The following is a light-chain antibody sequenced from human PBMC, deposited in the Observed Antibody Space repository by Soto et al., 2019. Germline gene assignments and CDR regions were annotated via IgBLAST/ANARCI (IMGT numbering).Light chain of an antibody. CDR2: AAS. CDR1: QGISNY. CDR3: QQLNSYPIT. Sequence: IQLTRSPALLSASVGARRTITCRASQGISNYLAWYQQKPGKAPQLLIYAASTLHSGVPSRFSGSGSGAEFTLSISSLQPEDLATYYCQQLNSYPITFGQGTLLEIK. V-gene: IGKV1-9*01. J-gene: IGKJ5*01.